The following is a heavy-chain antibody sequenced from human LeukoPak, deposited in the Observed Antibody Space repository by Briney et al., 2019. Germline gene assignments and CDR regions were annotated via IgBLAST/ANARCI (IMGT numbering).Heavy chain of an antibody. D-gene: IGHD6-19*01. CDR2: IRYDGSNK. CDR1: GFTFSSYG. Sequence: PGGSLRLSCAASGFTFSSYGMHWVRQAPGRGLEWVAFIRYDGSNKYYADSVKGRFTISRDNSKNMLYLQMNSLRAEDTAVYYCAKDRIAVAGGEAFDIWGQGTMVTVSS. J-gene: IGHJ3*02. CDR3: AKDRIAVAGGEAFDI. V-gene: IGHV3-30*02.